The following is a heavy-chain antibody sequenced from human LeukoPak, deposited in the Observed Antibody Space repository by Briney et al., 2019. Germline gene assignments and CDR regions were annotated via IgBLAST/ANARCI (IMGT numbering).Heavy chain of an antibody. D-gene: IGHD4/OR15-4a*01. V-gene: IGHV3-23*01. J-gene: IGHJ4*02. CDR3: AKVHYAASYPGSVPGRNYFDS. CDR1: GFAFSGYD. CDR2: IGLRGDVT. Sequence: GGSLSLSCTVSGFAFSGYDVRWVRQAPGKGPEWVSSIGLRGDVTYSADSVKGRFTISRDNSNRTLFLQMNSLKAEDTAVYYCAKVHYAASYPGSVPGRNYFDSWGQGSLVTVSS.